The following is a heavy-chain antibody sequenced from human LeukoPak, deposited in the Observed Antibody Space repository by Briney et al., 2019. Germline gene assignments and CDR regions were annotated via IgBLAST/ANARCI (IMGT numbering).Heavy chain of an antibody. CDR2: IYYSGST. J-gene: IGHJ4*02. V-gene: IGHV4-4*07. D-gene: IGHD6-19*01. Sequence: PSETLSLTCTVSGGSISSYYWNWIRQPAGKGLEWIGRIYYSGSTNYNPSLKSRVTISVDTSKNQFSLKLSSVTAADTAVYYCARAEYSSGFGFDYWGQGTLVTVSS. CDR3: ARAEYSSGFGFDY. CDR1: GGSISSYY.